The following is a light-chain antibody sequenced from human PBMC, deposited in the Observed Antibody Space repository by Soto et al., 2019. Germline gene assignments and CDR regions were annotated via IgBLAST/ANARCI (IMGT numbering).Light chain of an antibody. CDR2: DVT. J-gene: IGLJ2*01. CDR3: SSYTSSSTLVV. CDR1: SSDVGGYNY. V-gene: IGLV2-14*01. Sequence: ALTQPASVSGSPGQSITISCTGTSSDVGGYNYVSWYQQHPGKAPKLMIYDVTNRPSGVSNRFSGSKSGNTASLTISGLQAEDEADYYCSSYTSSSTLVVFGGGTKLTVL.